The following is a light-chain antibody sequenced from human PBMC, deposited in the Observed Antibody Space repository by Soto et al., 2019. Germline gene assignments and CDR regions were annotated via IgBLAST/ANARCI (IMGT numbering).Light chain of an antibody. CDR2: WAS. Sequence: DIVMTQSPDSLAVSLGERATINCKSSQSVLYTSNNKNYLAWYQQKPGQSPKLLIYWASTRESGVPDRFSGSGSGTDFTLTISSLQPEDVATYYCQKYNSAPRTFGQGTKVDIK. CDR3: QKYNSAPRT. CDR1: QSVLYTSNNKNY. V-gene: IGKV4-1*01. J-gene: IGKJ1*01.